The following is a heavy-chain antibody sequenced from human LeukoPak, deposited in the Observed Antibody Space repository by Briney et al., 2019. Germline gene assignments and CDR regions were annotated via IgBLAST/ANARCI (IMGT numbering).Heavy chain of an antibody. CDR2: ISGNGGST. Sequence: GGSLRLSCAASGFSFGDYGMSWVRQAPGKGLEWVSGISGNGGSTYYADSVKGRFTISRDNSKNTLYLQMNSLRAEDAAEYYCAKVVSYSRGWYYFDYWGQGTLVTVSS. J-gene: IGHJ4*02. CDR3: AKVVSYSRGWYYFDY. V-gene: IGHV3-23*01. D-gene: IGHD6-19*01. CDR1: GFSFGDYG.